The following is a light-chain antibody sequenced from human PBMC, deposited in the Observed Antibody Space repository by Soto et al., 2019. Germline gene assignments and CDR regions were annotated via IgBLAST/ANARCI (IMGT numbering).Light chain of an antibody. Sequence: EIVMTQSPATLSVSPGERATLSCRASQSVSSNLAWYQQKPGQAPRLLIYGASTRATGIPARFSGSGSGTEFTLTISSLQSEDFAVYYCQQCNNWPWTFGQGNKVEIK. V-gene: IGKV3-15*01. CDR2: GAS. J-gene: IGKJ1*01. CDR3: QQCNNWPWT. CDR1: QSVSSN.